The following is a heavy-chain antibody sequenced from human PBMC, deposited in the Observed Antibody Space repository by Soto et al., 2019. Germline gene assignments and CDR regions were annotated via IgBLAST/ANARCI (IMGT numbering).Heavy chain of an antibody. CDR1: GGSISSGGYS. CDR2: IYHSVST. J-gene: IGHJ4*02. CDR3: ARGPPLGY. V-gene: IGHV4-30-2*01. Sequence: SETLSLTCAVSGGSISSGGYSWSWIRQPPGKGLECIGYIYHSVSTYYNPSLKSRVTISVDRSKNQFSLKLNSVTAADTAVYYCARGPPLGYWGQATLVTVSS.